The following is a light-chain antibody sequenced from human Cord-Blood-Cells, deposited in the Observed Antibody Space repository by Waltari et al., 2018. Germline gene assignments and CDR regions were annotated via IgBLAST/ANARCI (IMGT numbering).Light chain of an antibody. J-gene: IGKJ1*01. CDR2: AAS. CDR1: QSISSY. CDR3: QQSYSTLWT. V-gene: IGKV1-39*01. Sequence: DIQMTQSPSSLSASVGDRVTITCRASQSISSYLNWYQQKPGKAPKLLIYAASSLQSGVPSKFGGSGSGTDFTLTISSLQTEDCATYYCQQSYSTLWTVGQGTKVEIK.